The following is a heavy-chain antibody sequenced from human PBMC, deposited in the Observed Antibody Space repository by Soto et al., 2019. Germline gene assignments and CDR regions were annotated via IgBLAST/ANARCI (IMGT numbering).Heavy chain of an antibody. Sequence: LRLSFAASGXTFSSYAMHWVRQAPGKGLEWVAVISYDGSNKYYADSVKSRFTISRDNSKNTLYLQMNSLRAEDTAVYYCARDKAHYSSRNWFDPWGQGTLVTVSS. J-gene: IGHJ5*02. CDR3: ARDKAHYSSRNWFDP. D-gene: IGHD6-13*01. CDR1: GXTFSSYA. CDR2: ISYDGSNK. V-gene: IGHV3-30-3*01.